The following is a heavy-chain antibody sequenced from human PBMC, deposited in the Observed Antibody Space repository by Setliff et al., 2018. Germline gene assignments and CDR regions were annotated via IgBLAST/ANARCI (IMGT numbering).Heavy chain of an antibody. J-gene: IGHJ4*02. CDR3: SRLVRYCTRTSCQRLSGGEF. Sequence: ASVKVSCKSSGYIFSDYAINWVRQAPGQGLEWMGWINNYNMNTNYPQKFLGRVTMTTDTSTSTAYMELRSLGSDDTAVYYCSRLVRYCTRTSCQRLSGGEFWGQGTLVTVSS. CDR1: GYIFSDYA. CDR2: INNYNMNT. V-gene: IGHV1-18*01. D-gene: IGHD2-8*01.